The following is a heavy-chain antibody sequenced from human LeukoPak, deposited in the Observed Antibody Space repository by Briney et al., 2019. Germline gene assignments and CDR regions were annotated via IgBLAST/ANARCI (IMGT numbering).Heavy chain of an antibody. CDR3: ARGSRYSYGYYRARGAFDI. J-gene: IGHJ3*02. V-gene: IGHV4-34*01. D-gene: IGHD5-18*01. Sequence: SETLSLTCAVYGGSFSVYYWSWIRQPPGKGLEWIGEINHSGSTNYNPSLKSRVTISVDTSKNQFSLKLSSVTAADTAVYYCARGSRYSYGYYRARGAFDIWGQGTMVTVSS. CDR2: INHSGST. CDR1: GGSFSVYY.